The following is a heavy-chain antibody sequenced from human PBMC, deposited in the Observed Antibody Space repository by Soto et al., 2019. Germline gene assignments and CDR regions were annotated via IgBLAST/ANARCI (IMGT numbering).Heavy chain of an antibody. CDR1: GDTFSTYT. Sequence: SVKVSCMAAGDTFSTYTITWILQAPLQGLEWMGGIIPRSATSNYAQKFQGRVTITADESTNTAYMELSSLRSEDTAVYYCAREGLVLVPTTVNSDYYYYAMEVWGQGTTVTVSS. CDR2: IIPRSATS. CDR3: AREGLVLVPTTVNSDYYYYAMEV. J-gene: IGHJ6*02. D-gene: IGHD2-2*01. V-gene: IGHV1-69*13.